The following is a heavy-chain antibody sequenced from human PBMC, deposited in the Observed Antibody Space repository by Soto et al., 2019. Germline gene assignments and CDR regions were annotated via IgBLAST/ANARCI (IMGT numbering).Heavy chain of an antibody. CDR1: GGTFNSNA. V-gene: IGHV1-69*01. J-gene: IGHJ4*02. D-gene: IGHD3-22*01. CDR2: LAVILATP. Sequence: QVQLMQPGSEVKKPGSSVKISCKAFGGTFNSNAFSWVRQVPGQGLERMGVLAVILATPNYAQKFQGRVTPSADETTTTAYMEVTSLTSEDTAVYYCASGYYDSSGYSIDYWGQGTQITVSS. CDR3: ASGYYDSSGYSIDY.